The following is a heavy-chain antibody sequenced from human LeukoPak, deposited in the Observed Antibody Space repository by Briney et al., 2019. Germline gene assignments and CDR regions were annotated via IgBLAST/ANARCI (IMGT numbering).Heavy chain of an antibody. CDR2: INHSEST. D-gene: IGHD2-2*01. Sequence: SETLSLTCAVYGGSFSGYYWSWLRQPPGKGLEGMGEINHSESTNYNPSLKSRVTISVDTSKNQYSLKLSSVTAADTAVYYCAREKWDIVVVPAAKSRERYYYMDVWGKGTTVTVSS. CDR1: GGSFSGYY. J-gene: IGHJ6*03. CDR3: AREKWDIVVVPAAKSRERYYYMDV. V-gene: IGHV4-34*01.